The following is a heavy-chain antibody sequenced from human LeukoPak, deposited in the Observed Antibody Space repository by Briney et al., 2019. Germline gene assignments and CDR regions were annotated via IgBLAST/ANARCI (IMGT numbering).Heavy chain of an antibody. D-gene: IGHD5-18*01. CDR3: ARGGRIQLWYY. Sequence: SETLSLTCTVSGGSISSYYWSWIRQPPGKGLEWIGYIYYSGSTNYNPSLKSRVTISVDTSKNQFSLKLSSVTAADTAVYYCARGGRIQLWYYWGQGTLVTVSS. V-gene: IGHV4-59*12. CDR2: IYYSGST. J-gene: IGHJ4*02. CDR1: GGSISSYY.